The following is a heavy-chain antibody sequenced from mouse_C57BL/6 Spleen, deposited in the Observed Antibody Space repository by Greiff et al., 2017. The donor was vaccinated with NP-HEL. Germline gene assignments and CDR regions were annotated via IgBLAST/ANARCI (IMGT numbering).Heavy chain of an antibody. D-gene: IGHD2-1*01. CDR3: ARHYGNYGSALDY. V-gene: IGHV1-55*01. CDR1: GYTFTSYW. Sequence: QVQLQQPGAELVKPGASVKMSCKASGYTFTSYWITWVKQRPGQGLEWIGDIYPGSGSTNYNEKFKSKATLTVDTSSSTAYMQLSSLTSEDSAVYYCARHYGNYGSALDYWGQGTSVTVSS. CDR2: IYPGSGST. J-gene: IGHJ4*01.